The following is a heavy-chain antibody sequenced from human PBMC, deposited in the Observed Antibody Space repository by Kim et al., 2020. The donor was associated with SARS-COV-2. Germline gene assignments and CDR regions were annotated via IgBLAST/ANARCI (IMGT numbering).Heavy chain of an antibody. CDR2: GST. V-gene: IGHV3-74*01. CDR3: HYNWFDP. Sequence: GSTNDADSSKGRFTISGDNAKNTLYLQMNSLRAEDTAVYYCHYNWFDPWGQGTLVTVSS. J-gene: IGHJ5*02.